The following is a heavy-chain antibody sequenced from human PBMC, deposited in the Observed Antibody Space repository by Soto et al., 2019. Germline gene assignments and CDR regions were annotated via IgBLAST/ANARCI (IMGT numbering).Heavy chain of an antibody. V-gene: IGHV1-69*04. CDR3: ARDRCSSTSCYGYYYYGMDV. J-gene: IGHJ6*02. Sequence: SVKVSCKASGYTFTSYYMHWVRQAPGQGLVWMGRIIPILGIANYAQKFQGRVTITADKSTSTAYMELSSLRSEDTAVYYCARDRCSSTSCYGYYYYGMDVWGQGTTVTVSS. D-gene: IGHD2-2*01. CDR1: GYTFTSYY. CDR2: IIPILGIA.